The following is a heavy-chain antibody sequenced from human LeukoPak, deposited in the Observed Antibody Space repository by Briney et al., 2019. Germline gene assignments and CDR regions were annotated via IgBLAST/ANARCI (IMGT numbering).Heavy chain of an antibody. CDR1: GYRFTTYW. D-gene: IGHD2-2*01. Sequence: GESLKISCKSSGYRFTTYWIGWVRQMPGKGLEWMGIIYPGDSDTRYSPSFQGQVTISADKSISTAYLQWSSLKASDTAMYYCARHEATSRYCSSTSCYLPSGYWGQGTLVTVSS. V-gene: IGHV5-51*01. J-gene: IGHJ4*02. CDR2: IYPGDSDT. CDR3: ARHEATSRYCSSTSCYLPSGY.